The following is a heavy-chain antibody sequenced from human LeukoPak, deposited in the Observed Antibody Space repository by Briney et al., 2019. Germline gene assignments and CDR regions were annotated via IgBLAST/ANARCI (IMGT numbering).Heavy chain of an antibody. CDR1: GGSFSGYY. Sequence: PETLSLTCAVYGGSFSGYYWSWIRQPPGKGLEWIGEINHSGSTNYNPSLKSRVTISVDTSKNQFSLKLSSVTAADTAVYYCARGYYGDYYFDYWGQGTLVTVSS. V-gene: IGHV4-34*01. J-gene: IGHJ4*02. D-gene: IGHD4-17*01. CDR2: INHSGST. CDR3: ARGYYGDYYFDY.